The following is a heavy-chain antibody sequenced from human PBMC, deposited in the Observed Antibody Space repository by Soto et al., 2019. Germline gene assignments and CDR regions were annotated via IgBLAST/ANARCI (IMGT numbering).Heavy chain of an antibody. V-gene: IGHV4-59*01. D-gene: IGHD2-15*01. J-gene: IGHJ5*02. CDR1: GDSISTYY. Sequence: SETLSLTCTVSGDSISTYYWSWIRQPPGMGLEWIGYIYYSGRTDYNPSLKSRVTISVDTSKNQFSLKLSSVTAADTAVYYCARAELSRFDPWGQGTLVT. CDR3: ARAELSRFDP. CDR2: IYYSGRT.